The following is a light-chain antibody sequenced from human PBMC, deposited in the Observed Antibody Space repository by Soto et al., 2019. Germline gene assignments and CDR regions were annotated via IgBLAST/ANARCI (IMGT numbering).Light chain of an antibody. CDR1: QSISNW. Sequence: DIQMTQSPSTLSASVGDRFTMTCRASQSISNWLAWYQQKPGKAPVLLIYDASTLESGVPSRFSGSRSGTEFTLTISSLQPNDFATYYCQQYNSYSPTFGQGTRLEIK. V-gene: IGKV1-5*01. CDR2: DAS. J-gene: IGKJ5*01. CDR3: QQYNSYSPT.